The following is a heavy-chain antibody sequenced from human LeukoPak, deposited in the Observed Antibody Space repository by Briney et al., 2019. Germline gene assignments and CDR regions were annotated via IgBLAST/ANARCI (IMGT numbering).Heavy chain of an antibody. CDR2: IYSGGST. D-gene: IGHD3-10*01. CDR3: ARAPSEWFGELSPYYYGMDV. V-gene: IGHV3-66*01. Sequence: SGGSLRLSCAASGFTVSSNCMSWVRQAPGKGLEWVSAIYSGGSTYYADSVKGRFTISRDNSKNTLYLQMNSLRAEDTAVYYCARAPSEWFGELSPYYYGMDVWGQGTTVTVSS. CDR1: GFTVSSNC. J-gene: IGHJ6*02.